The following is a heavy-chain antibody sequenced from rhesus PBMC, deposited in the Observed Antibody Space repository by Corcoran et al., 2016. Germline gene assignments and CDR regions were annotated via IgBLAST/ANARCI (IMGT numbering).Heavy chain of an antibody. CDR3: SRDLGDYGNYFDY. CDR2: INTGGGST. D-gene: IGHD4-29*01. J-gene: IGHJ4*01. CDR1: GFTFSSYG. V-gene: IGHV3-22*01. Sequence: SGGGLVQPGGSLRLSCAASGFTFSSYGMHWARQAPGKGLQWVSAINTGGGSTWYPDSVKGRFNISRENDKNTLYLQMDSLRPEDTAVYYCSRDLGDYGNYFDYWGQGVLVTVSS.